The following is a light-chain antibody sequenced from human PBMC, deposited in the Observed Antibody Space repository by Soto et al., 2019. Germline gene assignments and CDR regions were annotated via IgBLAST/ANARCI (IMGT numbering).Light chain of an antibody. CDR1: QSINNW. V-gene: IGKV1-5*03. Sequence: HSPATLSATVGERLTITCRASQSINNWLSWYQNKPGRAPKLLIYKASVLETVAPSRFSGTGSGTEFTLTINGLQPDDFATYYCQQYSSYPPITFAQRT. CDR2: KAS. J-gene: IGKJ5*01. CDR3: QQYSSYPPIT.